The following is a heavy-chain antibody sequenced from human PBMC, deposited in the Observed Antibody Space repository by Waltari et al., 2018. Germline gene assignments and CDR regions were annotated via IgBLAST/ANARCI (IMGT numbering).Heavy chain of an antibody. CDR3: ARPSTEYYYYYYYMDV. CDR1: GFTFSNYE. J-gene: IGHJ6*03. V-gene: IGHV3-48*03. CDR2: IDNSGSNV. Sequence: EMQVVESGGGLVQPGGSLRLSCSASGFTFSNYELNWVRQAPGKGLEWVSYIDNSGSNVYYADSVKGRFTISRDNAQNSLYLEMNSLRAEDTAVYYCARPSTEYYYYYYYMDVWGKGTTVTVS.